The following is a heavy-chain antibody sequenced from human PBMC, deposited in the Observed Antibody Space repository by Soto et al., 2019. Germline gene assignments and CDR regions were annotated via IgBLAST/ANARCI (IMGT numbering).Heavy chain of an antibody. D-gene: IGHD6-19*01. Sequence: SLRLSCAASGFTFSSYAMHWVRQAPGKGLEWVAVISYDGSNKYYADSVKGRFTISRDNSKNTLYLQMNSLRAEDTAVYYCARDRGWLVGYHYYYYGMDVWGQGTTVTVSS. CDR1: GFTFSSYA. CDR3: ARDRGWLVGYHYYYYGMDV. J-gene: IGHJ6*02. CDR2: ISYDGSNK. V-gene: IGHV3-30-3*01.